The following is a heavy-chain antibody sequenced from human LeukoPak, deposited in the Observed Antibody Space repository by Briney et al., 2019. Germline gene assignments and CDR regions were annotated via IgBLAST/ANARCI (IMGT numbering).Heavy chain of an antibody. CDR2: ISSSGSTI. D-gene: IGHD3-22*01. Sequence: PGGSLRLSCAASGFTFSSYEMNWVRQAPGKGLEWVSYISSSGSTIYYADSVKGRFTISRDNAKNSLYLQMNSLRAEDTAVYYCARDTNYYDSSGAAFDYWGQGTLVTVSS. CDR1: GFTFSSYE. J-gene: IGHJ4*02. CDR3: ARDTNYYDSSGAAFDY. V-gene: IGHV3-48*03.